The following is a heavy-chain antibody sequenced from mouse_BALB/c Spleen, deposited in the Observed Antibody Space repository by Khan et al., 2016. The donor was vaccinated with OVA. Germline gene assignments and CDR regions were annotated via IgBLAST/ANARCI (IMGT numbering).Heavy chain of an antibody. CDR1: GYTFTTYY. D-gene: IGHD2-4*01. CDR2: IYPGNVNT. V-gene: IGHV1S56*01. J-gene: IGHJ4*01. Sequence: QVQLQQSGPELVKPGASVRISCKASGYTFTTYYIHWVRQRPGQGLEWIGWIYPGNVNTKYNERFKGKATLTADQSSSTAYIHLSSLTSEDSAVYFCARDDYFVGDAMDYWGQGTSVTVSS. CDR3: ARDDYFVGDAMDY.